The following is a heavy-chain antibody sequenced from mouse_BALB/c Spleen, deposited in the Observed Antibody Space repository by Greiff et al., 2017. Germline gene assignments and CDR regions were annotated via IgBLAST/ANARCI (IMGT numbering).Heavy chain of an antibody. CDR2: IYPGDGDT. CDR1: GYTFTSYW. Sequence: QVQLQQSGAELARPGASVKLSCKASGYTFTSYWMQWVKQRPGPGLEWIGAIYPGDGDTRYTQKFKGKATLTADKSSSTAYMQLSSLASEDSAVYYCARSVGYGGYFDVWGAGTTVTVSS. V-gene: IGHV1-87*01. CDR3: ARSVGYGGYFDV. D-gene: IGHD1-1*02. J-gene: IGHJ1*01.